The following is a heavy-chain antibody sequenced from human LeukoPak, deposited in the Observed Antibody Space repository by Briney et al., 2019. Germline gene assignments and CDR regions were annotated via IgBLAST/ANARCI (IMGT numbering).Heavy chain of an antibody. D-gene: IGHD3-22*01. CDR3: ARDGDYYDRYFDY. Sequence: GGSLRLSCAASGFTFSSYSMNWVRQAPGKGLEWVSSISSSSSCTYYADSVKGRFTISRDNAKNSLYLQMNSLRGEDTAVYYCARDGDYYDRYFDYWGQGTLVTVSS. V-gene: IGHV3-21*01. J-gene: IGHJ4*02. CDR1: GFTFSSYS. CDR2: ISSSSSCT.